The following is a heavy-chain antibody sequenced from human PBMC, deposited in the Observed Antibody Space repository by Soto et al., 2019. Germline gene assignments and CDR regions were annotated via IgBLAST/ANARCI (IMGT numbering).Heavy chain of an antibody. CDR3: ASSDIMVTIVAFDI. CDR1: GGTFSSYA. V-gene: IGHV1-69*01. CDR2: IITIVGTA. J-gene: IGHJ3*02. Sequence: QVQLVQSGAEVKKPGSSVKVSCKASGGTFSSYAISWVRQAPGQGLEWMGGIITIVGTANYAQKFQGRVTITAEESTSKVYMELSRLRSEDTAVYYCASSDIMVTIVAFDIWCQGTMVTVAS. D-gene: IGHD5-12*01.